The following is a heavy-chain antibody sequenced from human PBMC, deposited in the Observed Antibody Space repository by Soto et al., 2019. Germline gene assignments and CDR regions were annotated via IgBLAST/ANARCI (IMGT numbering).Heavy chain of an antibody. CDR1: GGSSSSSSYY. J-gene: IGHJ3*02. D-gene: IGHD3-9*01. CDR2: IYYSGST. Sequence: PSETLSLTCTVSGGSSSSSSYYWSWIRQPPGKGLEWIGYIYYSGSTNYNPSLKSRVTISVDTSKNQFSLKLSSVTAADTAVYYCARDVVRYFDWLRSDAFDIWGQGTMVTVSS. V-gene: IGHV4-61*01. CDR3: ARDVVRYFDWLRSDAFDI.